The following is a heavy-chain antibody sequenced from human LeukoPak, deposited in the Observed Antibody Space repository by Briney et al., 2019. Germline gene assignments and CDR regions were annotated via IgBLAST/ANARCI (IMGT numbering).Heavy chain of an antibody. CDR3: ARVWAWGSGNYFDN. D-gene: IGHD7-27*01. Sequence: PGGTLRLSCAASGFTFSNAWMSWVRQAPGKGLEWVSYISASSSTIYYADSVKGRFTISRDNAKNSLYLQMNSLRVEDTALYYCARVWAWGSGNYFDNWGQGTLVTVSS. V-gene: IGHV3-48*04. CDR2: ISASSSTI. J-gene: IGHJ4*02. CDR1: GFTFSNAW.